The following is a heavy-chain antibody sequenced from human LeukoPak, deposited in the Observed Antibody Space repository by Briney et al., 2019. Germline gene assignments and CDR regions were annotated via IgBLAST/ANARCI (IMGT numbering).Heavy chain of an antibody. Sequence: PGGSLRLSCAASGFTFSSYAMNWVRQAPGKGLEWVSAISSGGDNTYYADSVKGRFTISRDNSRNTLYLQMNSLRAEDTAVYYCAKRGSSWYYFDYWGQGTLVTVSS. CDR2: ISSGGDNT. CDR1: GFTFSSYA. V-gene: IGHV3-23*01. D-gene: IGHD6-13*01. CDR3: AKRGSSWYYFDY. J-gene: IGHJ4*02.